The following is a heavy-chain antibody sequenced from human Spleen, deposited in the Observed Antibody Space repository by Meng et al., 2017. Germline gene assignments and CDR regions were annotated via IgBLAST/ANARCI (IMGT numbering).Heavy chain of an antibody. J-gene: IGHJ4*02. CDR3: VRDEDISAAGKLFGDY. Sequence: ASVKVSCKASGYSFTDYYIHWVRQAPGQGLDWMGRLNPNSGGTKYSQNFQGRVTMTRDTSINTAYMELSGLRSDDTAMYYCVRDEDISAAGKLFGDYWGQGTLVTVSS. D-gene: IGHD6-13*01. CDR2: LNPNSGGT. V-gene: IGHV1-2*06. CDR1: GYSFTDYY.